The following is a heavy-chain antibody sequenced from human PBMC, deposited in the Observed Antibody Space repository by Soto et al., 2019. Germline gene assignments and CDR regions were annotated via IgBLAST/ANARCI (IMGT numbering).Heavy chain of an antibody. CDR3: SKYGLGRYYRYIQH. CDR1: GFTFSSYA. D-gene: IGHD3-10*01. V-gene: IGHV3-23*01. CDR2: ISGSGGST. Sequence: GGSLRLSCAASGFTFSSYAMSWVRQAPGKGLEWVSAISGSGGSTYYADSVKGRFTISRDSSKNTLYLQMNSLRAEDTAVYYCSKYGLGRYYRYIQHRGQALLVT. J-gene: IGHJ1*01.